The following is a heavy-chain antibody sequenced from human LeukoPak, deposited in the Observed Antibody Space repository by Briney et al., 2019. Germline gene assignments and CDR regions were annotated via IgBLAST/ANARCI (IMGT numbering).Heavy chain of an antibody. V-gene: IGHV4-4*07. Sequence: PSETLSLTCTVSGGSISSDYWSWIRQPAGKGLEWIGRIKTSGYTNYNPSLKSRIAMSIDTSKNQFSLKLTSVTAADTAVYYCARDASSDWGQGTLVTVSS. J-gene: IGHJ4*02. CDR2: IKTSGYT. D-gene: IGHD6-13*01. CDR3: ARDASSD. CDR1: GGSISSDY.